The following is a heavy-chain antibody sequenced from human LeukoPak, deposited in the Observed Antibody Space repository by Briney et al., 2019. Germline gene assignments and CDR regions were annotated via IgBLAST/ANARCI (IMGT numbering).Heavy chain of an antibody. D-gene: IGHD3-10*01. CDR3: ARLRAEILSLRGDFDL. V-gene: IGHV4-34*01. CDR1: GGSFSGYY. Sequence: PSETLSLTCAVYGGSFSGYYWSWIRQPPGKGLEWSGEINHSGSTNYNPSLKSRVTISVDTSKNQFSLKLSSVSAADTAVYYCARLRAEILSLRGDFDLWGRGTLVTVSS. CDR2: INHSGST. J-gene: IGHJ2*01.